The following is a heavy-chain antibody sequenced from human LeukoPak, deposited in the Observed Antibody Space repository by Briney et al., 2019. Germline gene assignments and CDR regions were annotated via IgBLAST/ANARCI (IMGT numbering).Heavy chain of an antibody. J-gene: IGHJ6*02. Sequence: GGSLRLSCAASGFTFSSYAMHWVRQAPGKGLEWVAVISYDGSNKYYADSVKGRFTISRDNSKNTLYLQMNSLRAEDTAVYYCAREGGYSYGPNYYYYGMDVWGQGTTVTVSS. D-gene: IGHD5-18*01. V-gene: IGHV3-30-3*01. CDR3: AREGGYSYGPNYYYYGMDV. CDR1: GFTFSSYA. CDR2: ISYDGSNK.